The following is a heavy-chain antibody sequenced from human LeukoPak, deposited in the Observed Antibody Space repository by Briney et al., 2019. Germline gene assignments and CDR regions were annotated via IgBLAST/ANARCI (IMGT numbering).Heavy chain of an antibody. CDR3: AKDLSEWEQLGY. D-gene: IGHD1-26*01. CDR1: GFTFSSYG. V-gene: IGHV3-30*18. Sequence: WRSLRLSCAASGFTFSSYGMHWVRQAPGKGLEWVAVISYDGSNKYYADSVKGRFTISRDNSKNTLYLQMNSLRAEDTAVYYCAKDLSEWEQLGYWGQGTLVTVSS. J-gene: IGHJ4*02. CDR2: ISYDGSNK.